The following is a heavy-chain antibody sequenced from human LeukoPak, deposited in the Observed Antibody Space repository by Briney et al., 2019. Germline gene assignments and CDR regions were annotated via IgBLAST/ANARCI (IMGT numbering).Heavy chain of an antibody. CDR2: IDWNGGST. Sequence: RSGGSLRLSCAASGFTFDDYGMSWVRRAPGKGLEWVSGIDWNGGSTGYADSVKGRFTISRDNAKNSLYLQMNSLRAEDTALYYCARGWSSSWYFYWGQGTLVTVSS. J-gene: IGHJ4*02. CDR1: GFTFDDYG. CDR3: ARGWSSSWYFY. V-gene: IGHV3-20*04. D-gene: IGHD6-13*01.